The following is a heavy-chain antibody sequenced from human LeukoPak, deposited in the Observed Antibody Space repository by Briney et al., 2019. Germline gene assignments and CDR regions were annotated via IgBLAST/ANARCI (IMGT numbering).Heavy chain of an antibody. CDR1: GDSISTSY. V-gene: IGHV4-59*08. J-gene: IGHJ2*01. D-gene: IGHD7-27*01. Sequence: SETLSLTCTVSGDSISTSYWNWIRQPPGKGLEWIGYVYYSGNTNYSPSLKSRVTMSVDTSKNQFSLRLSSVTAADTAVYYCARVLTTWGNWYFDLWGRGTLVTVSS. CDR3: ARVLTTWGNWYFDL. CDR2: VYYSGNT.